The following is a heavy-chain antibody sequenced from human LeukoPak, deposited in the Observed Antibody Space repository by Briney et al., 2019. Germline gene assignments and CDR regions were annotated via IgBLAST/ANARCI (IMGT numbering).Heavy chain of an antibody. J-gene: IGHJ5*02. D-gene: IGHD3-22*01. CDR2: IYYSGST. V-gene: IGHV4-59*01. Sequence: SSETLSLTCTVSGGSISSYYWSWIRQPPGKGLEWIGYIYYSGSTNYNPSLKSRVTISVDTSKNQFSLKLSSVTAADTAVYYCARVMGDSSGYYWFDPWGQGTLVTVSS. CDR1: GGSISSYY. CDR3: ARVMGDSSGYYWFDP.